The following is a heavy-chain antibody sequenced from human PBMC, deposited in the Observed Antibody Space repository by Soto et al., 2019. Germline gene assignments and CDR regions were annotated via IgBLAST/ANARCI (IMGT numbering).Heavy chain of an antibody. J-gene: IGHJ6*02. Sequence: GGSLRLSCAASGFTFSSYWMSWVRQAPGKGLEWVANIKQDGSEKYYADSVKGRFTISRDNSKNTLYLQMNSLRAEDTAVYYCAKDRGYYDFWSGYTRGDYYGMDVWGQGTTVTVSS. V-gene: IGHV3-7*03. CDR2: IKQDGSEK. CDR1: GFTFSSYW. D-gene: IGHD3-3*01. CDR3: AKDRGYYDFWSGYTRGDYYGMDV.